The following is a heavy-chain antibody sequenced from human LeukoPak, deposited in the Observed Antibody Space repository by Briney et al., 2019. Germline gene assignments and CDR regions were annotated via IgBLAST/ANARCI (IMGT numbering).Heavy chain of an antibody. CDR3: APEPSDDVES. J-gene: IGHJ4*02. Sequence: GGSLRLFCAASGITFRRHWMSWVRQAPGKGLEWVANIDEDGGEKNYVDSVKGRFTISRDNAKNSWYLQMNSLRTEDTAMYYCAPEPSDDVESWGQGILVTVSS. CDR1: GITFRRHW. V-gene: IGHV3-7*01. D-gene: IGHD5-24*01. CDR2: IDEDGGEK.